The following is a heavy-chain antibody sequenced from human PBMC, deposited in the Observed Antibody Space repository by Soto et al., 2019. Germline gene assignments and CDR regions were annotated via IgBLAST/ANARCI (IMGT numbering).Heavy chain of an antibody. V-gene: IGHV3-11*01. CDR2: ISSSGNTI. CDR3: AKMSSENYYDPVFS. D-gene: IGHD3-22*01. J-gene: IGHJ5*02. CDR1: GFTFSDYY. Sequence: QVQLVESGGGVVKTSGSLRIACAASGFTFSDYYMSWVRQAPGKGLVWVSYISSSGNTIYYADSVKGRCTISRDNAKNSVYLQMNGPRAEDTALYFCAKMSSENYYDPVFSWGEGTLVTFSS.